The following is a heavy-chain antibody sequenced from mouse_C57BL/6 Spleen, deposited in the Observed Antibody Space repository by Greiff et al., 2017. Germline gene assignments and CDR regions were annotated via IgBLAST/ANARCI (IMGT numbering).Heavy chain of an antibody. CDR1: GYSITSGYY. Sequence: EVKLVESGPGLVKPSQSLSLTCSVTGYSITSGYYWNWIRQFPGNKLEWMGYISYDGSNNYNPSLKNRISITRDTSKNQFFLKLNSVTTEDTATYYCARDLVVTTGGRFAYWGQGTLVTVSA. V-gene: IGHV3-6*01. CDR3: ARDLVVTTGGRFAY. CDR2: ISYDGSN. J-gene: IGHJ3*01. D-gene: IGHD2-2*01.